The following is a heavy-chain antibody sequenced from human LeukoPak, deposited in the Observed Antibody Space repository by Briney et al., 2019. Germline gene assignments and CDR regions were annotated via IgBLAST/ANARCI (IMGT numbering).Heavy chain of an antibody. J-gene: IGHJ4*02. D-gene: IGHD1-1*01. V-gene: IGHV3-7*01. CDR3: ARGKTTSGMSAGY. Sequence: SGGSLRLSCAASGFTFSSYWVSWVRQAPGKGLEWVVNINQDGSEKYYVDSVKGRFTISRDNAKNSLSLQMNSLRAEDTAVYYCARGKTTSGMSAGYWGQGTLVTVSP. CDR1: GFTFSSYW. CDR2: INQDGSEK.